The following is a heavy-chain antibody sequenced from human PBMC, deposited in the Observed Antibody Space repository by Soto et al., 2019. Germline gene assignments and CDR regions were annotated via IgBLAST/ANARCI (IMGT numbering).Heavy chain of an antibody. D-gene: IGHD3-3*01. J-gene: IGHJ6*02. CDR1: GGSISSYY. CDR3: AGMSFTGFGELFDNFYFSGLDV. V-gene: IGHV4-59*01. CDR2: IYSSGRA. Sequence: LPLTCNVSGGSISSYYWTWIRQPPGKGLEWIGHIYSSGRANYNPSVQSRVTISLDTSKNHFSLNLSSVTAADTAVYYCAGMSFTGFGELFDNFYFSGLDVWGQGTTVTVSS.